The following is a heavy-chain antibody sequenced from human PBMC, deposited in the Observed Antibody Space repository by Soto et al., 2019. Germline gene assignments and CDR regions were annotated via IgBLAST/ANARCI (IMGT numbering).Heavy chain of an antibody. CDR1: GFTFSSYA. CDR3: ASGYSYGSWFDP. V-gene: IGHV3-23*01. J-gene: IGHJ5*02. CDR2: ISGSGGST. D-gene: IGHD5-18*01. Sequence: GGSLRLSCAASGFTFSSYAMSWVRQAPGKGLEWVSAISGSGGSTYYADSVKGRFTISRDNSKNTLYLQMNSLRAEDTAVYYCASGYSYGSWFDPWGQGTLVTVSS.